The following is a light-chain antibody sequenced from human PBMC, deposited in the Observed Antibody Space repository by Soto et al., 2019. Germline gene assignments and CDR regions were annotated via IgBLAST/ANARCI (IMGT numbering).Light chain of an antibody. CDR1: QSVSSSY. CDR3: QQYGSSLYT. J-gene: IGKJ2*01. V-gene: IGKV3-20*01. CDR2: GAS. Sequence: EIVLTQSPGTLSLSPGERATLSCRASQSVSSSYLAWYQQKPGQAPRLLIYGASNRATGIPDRFSGSGSGTAFTLTISRLEPEDFAVYYCQQYGSSLYTFGQGTNLEIK.